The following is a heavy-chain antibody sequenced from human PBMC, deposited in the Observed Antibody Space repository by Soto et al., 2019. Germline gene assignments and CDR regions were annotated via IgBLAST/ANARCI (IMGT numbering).Heavy chain of an antibody. D-gene: IGHD1-26*01. V-gene: IGHV3-53*01. CDR3: ASTRGVGANFAGAFDI. Sequence: GGSLRLSCAASGFTVSSNYMSWVRQAPGKGLEWVSVIYSGGSTYYADSVKGRFTISRDNSKNTLYLQMNSLRAEDTAVYYCASTRGVGANFAGAFDIWGQGTMVTVSS. J-gene: IGHJ3*02. CDR1: GFTVSSNY. CDR2: IYSGGST.